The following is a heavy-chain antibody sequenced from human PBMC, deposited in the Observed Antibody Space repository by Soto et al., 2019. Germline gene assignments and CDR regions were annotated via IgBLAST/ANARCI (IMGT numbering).Heavy chain of an antibody. D-gene: IGHD6-13*01. J-gene: IGHJ6*02. V-gene: IGHV4-39*01. Sequence: LPETLSLTCTVSGGSISSSSYYWGWIRQPPGKGLEWIGSIYYSGSTYYNPSLKSRVTISVDTSKNQFSLKLSSVTAADTAVYYCARLGAAGKRGYYYGMDVWGQGTTVTVSS. CDR1: GGSISSSSYY. CDR3: ARLGAAGKRGYYYGMDV. CDR2: IYYSGST.